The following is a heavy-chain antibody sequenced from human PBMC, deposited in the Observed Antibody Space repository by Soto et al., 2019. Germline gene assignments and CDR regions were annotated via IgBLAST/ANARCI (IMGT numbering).Heavy chain of an antibody. V-gene: IGHV3-7*01. D-gene: IGHD3-22*01. CDR3: ARDPGMIARAYYFDY. J-gene: IGHJ4*02. Sequence: GGSLRLSCAASGFTFSSYWMSWVRQAPGKGLEWVANIKQDGSEKYYVDSVKGRFTISRDNAKNSLYLQMNSLRAEDTAVYYCARDPGMIARAYYFDYWGQGTLVTVSS. CDR1: GFTFSSYW. CDR2: IKQDGSEK.